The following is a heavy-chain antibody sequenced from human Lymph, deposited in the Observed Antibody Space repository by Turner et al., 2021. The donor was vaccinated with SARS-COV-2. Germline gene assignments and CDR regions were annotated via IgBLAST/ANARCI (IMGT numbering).Heavy chain of an antibody. J-gene: IGHJ5*02. D-gene: IGHD3-9*01. CDR3: ARAAQLTVWFDP. CDR1: GYTFTSYD. V-gene: IGHV1-8*01. CDR2: MNPNSGNT. Sequence: QVQLVQSGAEVKKPGASVQVACQASGYTFTSYDINWVRQATGQGLEWMGWMNPNSGNTGYAQKCQGRVTMTRNTSISTAYMELSSMRSEETAVYYCARAAQLTVWFDPWGQGTLVTVSS.